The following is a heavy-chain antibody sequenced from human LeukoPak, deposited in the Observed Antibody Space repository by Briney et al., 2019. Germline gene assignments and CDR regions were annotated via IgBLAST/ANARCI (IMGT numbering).Heavy chain of an antibody. V-gene: IGHV3-30*03. Sequence: QTGGSLRLSCAASGFTFSSYGMHWVRQAPGKGLEWVAVISYDGSNKYYADSVKGRFTISRDNSKNTLYLQMNGLRAEDTAVYYCARVLITIFGGYYFDYWGQGTLVTVSS. CDR2: ISYDGSNK. CDR3: ARVLITIFGGYYFDY. CDR1: GFTFSSYG. J-gene: IGHJ4*02. D-gene: IGHD3-3*01.